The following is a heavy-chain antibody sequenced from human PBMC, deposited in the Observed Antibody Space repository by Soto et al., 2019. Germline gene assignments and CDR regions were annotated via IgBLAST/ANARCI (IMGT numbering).Heavy chain of an antibody. V-gene: IGHV3-30-3*01. J-gene: IGHJ4*02. CDR2: ISKDGNSK. Sequence: LRLSFAASGFTFSNYAIHWVRQAPGKGLEWVTIISKDGNSKHYADSVKGRFTISRDNSKNTLFLQMNSLTAEDTALYYCARDPQGSYCYIDYWGQGTPVTVSS. CDR1: GFTFSNYA. D-gene: IGHD3-10*01. CDR3: ARDPQGSYCYIDY.